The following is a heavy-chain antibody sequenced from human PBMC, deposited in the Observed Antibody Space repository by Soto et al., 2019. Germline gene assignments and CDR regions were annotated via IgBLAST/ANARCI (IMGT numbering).Heavy chain of an antibody. Sequence: GGSLRLSCSASGFTFSSYAMSWVRQAPGKGLEWVSTISGSGGSTYHADSVKGRFTISRDNSKNKLYLQMNSLRAEDTAVYYCAKSIYYDSSGYYNRKFDYWGQGTLVTVSS. J-gene: IGHJ4*02. D-gene: IGHD3-22*01. CDR2: ISGSGGST. CDR3: AKSIYYDSSGYYNRKFDY. V-gene: IGHV3-23*01. CDR1: GFTFSSYA.